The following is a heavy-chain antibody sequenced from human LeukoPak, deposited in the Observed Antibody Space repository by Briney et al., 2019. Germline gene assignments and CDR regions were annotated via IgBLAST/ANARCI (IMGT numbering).Heavy chain of an antibody. J-gene: IGHJ3*02. CDR2: ISGSGGST. Sequence: PGGSLRLSCAASGFTFSRYAMSWVRQAPGKGLEWVSAISGSGGSTYYAESVRGRFTISRDNSKNTMYLQMNSLRADDTAVYYCARVNYDAFDIWGQGTMVTVSS. D-gene: IGHD4-11*01. CDR3: ARVNYDAFDI. V-gene: IGHV3-23*01. CDR1: GFTFSRYA.